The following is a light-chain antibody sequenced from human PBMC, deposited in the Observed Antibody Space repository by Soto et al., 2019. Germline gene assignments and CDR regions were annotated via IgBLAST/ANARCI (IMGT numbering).Light chain of an antibody. CDR1: QSVSSN. CDR3: QQYNNCLADT. V-gene: IGKV3-15*01. J-gene: IGKJ2*01. CDR2: GAS. Sequence: EILMTQSPATLSVSPGERATLSCRASQSVSSNLAWYQQKPGQAPRLLIYGASTRATGIPARFSGSGSGTAFTLTISSLQSEDFAVYYCQQYNNCLADTFGQGTKMEIK.